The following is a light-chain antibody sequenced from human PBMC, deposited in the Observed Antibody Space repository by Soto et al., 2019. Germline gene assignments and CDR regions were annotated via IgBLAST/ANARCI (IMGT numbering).Light chain of an antibody. V-gene: IGKV3-11*01. J-gene: IGKJ4*01. CDR2: DAS. CDR1: QSVSNY. CDR3: QQRSNWPPLT. Sequence: EIVLTQSPATLSLSPGDIATLSCRASQSVSNYLSWYQQKPGQAPRLLIYDASKRAIGIPARFSGSGSGTDFTLTISSLEPEDFAVYYCQQRSNWPPLTFGGGTKVEIK.